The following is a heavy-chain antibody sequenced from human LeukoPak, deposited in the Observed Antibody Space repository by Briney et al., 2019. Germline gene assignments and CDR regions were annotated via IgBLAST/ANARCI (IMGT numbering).Heavy chain of an antibody. V-gene: IGHV1-69*05. CDR2: IIPIFGTA. Sequence: SVKVSCKASGGTFSSYVISWVRQAPGQGLEWMGGIIPIFGTANYAQKFQGRVTMTRDMSTSTVYMELSSLRSEDTAVYYCARGVPSRYCSGGSCYSEGGYYYYYYYMDVWGKGTTVTVSS. CDR3: ARGVPSRYCSGGSCYSEGGYYYYYYYMDV. CDR1: GGTFSSYV. D-gene: IGHD2-15*01. J-gene: IGHJ6*03.